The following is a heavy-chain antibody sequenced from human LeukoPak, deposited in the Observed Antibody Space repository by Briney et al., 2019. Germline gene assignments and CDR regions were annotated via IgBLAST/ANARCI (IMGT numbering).Heavy chain of an antibody. Sequence: GGSLRLSCAASGFTFSSYGMHWVRQAPGKGLEWVAFIRYDGSNKYYADSVKGRFTISRDNSKNTLYLQMNSLRAEDTAVYYCAKGGGGYGSGSYQGYMDVWGKGTTVTISS. D-gene: IGHD3-10*01. CDR1: GFTFSSYG. V-gene: IGHV3-30*02. CDR2: IRYDGSNK. CDR3: AKGGGGYGSGSYQGYMDV. J-gene: IGHJ6*03.